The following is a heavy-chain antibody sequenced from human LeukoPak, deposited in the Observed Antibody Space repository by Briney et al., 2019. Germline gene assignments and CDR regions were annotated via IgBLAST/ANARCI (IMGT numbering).Heavy chain of an antibody. CDR3: ARRQYYYYYMDV. CDR1: GFTFSSYA. V-gene: IGHV3-30*04. J-gene: IGHJ6*03. Sequence: GGSLRLSCAASGFTFSSYAIHWVRQAPGKGLEWVAVISYDGSNKYYADSVKGRFTISRDNAKNSLYLQMNSLRAEDTAVYYCARRQYYYYYMDVWGKGTTVTISS. CDR2: ISYDGSNK.